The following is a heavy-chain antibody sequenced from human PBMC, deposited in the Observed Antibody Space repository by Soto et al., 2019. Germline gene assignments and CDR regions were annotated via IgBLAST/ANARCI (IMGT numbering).Heavy chain of an antibody. D-gene: IGHD3-22*01. Sequence: PSETLSLTCTVSGGSISSGDYYWSWIRQPPGKGLEWIGYIYYSGSTYYNPSLKSRVTISVDTSKNQFSLKLSSVTAADTAVYYCARGGNRDSSGYYVNWGQGTLVTVSS. J-gene: IGHJ4*02. CDR3: ARGGNRDSSGYYVN. V-gene: IGHV4-30-4*01. CDR1: GGSISSGDYY. CDR2: IYYSGST.